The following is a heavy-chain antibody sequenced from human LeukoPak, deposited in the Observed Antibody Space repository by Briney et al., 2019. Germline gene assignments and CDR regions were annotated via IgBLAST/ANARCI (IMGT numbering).Heavy chain of an antibody. CDR1: GYTFTSYS. D-gene: IGHD2-2*01. CDR3: ARDGCSTTNRYVQNWFDP. CDR2: ISAYNGNT. V-gene: IGHV1-18*01. Sequence: ASVKVSCKASGYTFTSYSISWVRQAPGQGLEWMGWISAYNGNTNYAQKFQGRVTMTTETSTSTAYMELRSLRSDDTAVYYCARDGCSTTNRYVQNWFDPWGQGTLVTVSS. J-gene: IGHJ5*02.